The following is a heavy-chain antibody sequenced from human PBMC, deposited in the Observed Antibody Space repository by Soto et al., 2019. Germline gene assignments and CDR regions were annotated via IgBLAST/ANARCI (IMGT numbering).Heavy chain of an antibody. Sequence: QITLKESGPTLVKPTQTLTLTCTFSGFSLSTSGVGVGWIHQPPGKALEWLAVIYWDDNKHYSPSLRSRLTITKDTSKNQVVLTMTNMDPMDTGTYYCAHKGPEDWPLDYWGQGTLVTVSS. CDR3: AHKGPEDWPLDY. CDR2: IYWDDNK. V-gene: IGHV2-5*02. D-gene: IGHD3-9*01. CDR1: GFSLSTSGVG. J-gene: IGHJ4*02.